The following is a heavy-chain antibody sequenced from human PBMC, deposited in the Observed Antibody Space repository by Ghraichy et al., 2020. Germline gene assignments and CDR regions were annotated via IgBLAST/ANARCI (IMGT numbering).Heavy chain of an antibody. D-gene: IGHD5-18*01. Sequence: SVKVSCKASGGTFSSYAISWVRQAPGQGLEWMGGIIPIFGTANYAQKFQGRVTITADESTSTAYMELSSLRSEDTAVYYWARDFLTRGYSYGDWGGFDYWGQGTLVTVSS. CDR1: GGTFSSYA. V-gene: IGHV1-69*13. CDR2: IIPIFGTA. J-gene: IGHJ4*02. CDR3: ARDFLTRGYSYGDWGGFDY.